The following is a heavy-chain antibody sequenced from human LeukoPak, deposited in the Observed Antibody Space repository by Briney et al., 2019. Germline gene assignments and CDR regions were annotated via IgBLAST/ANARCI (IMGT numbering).Heavy chain of an antibody. CDR2: IGPTGGDI. Sequence: PGGSLRLSCAASGFTFSNYIMIWVRQAPGKGLEWVSIIGPTGGDIHYADSVKGRFSISRDNSKNTLLLQMNSLRVDDTAVYYCARDPNWGSGYWGQGTLVTVSS. CDR1: GFTFSNYI. J-gene: IGHJ4*02. V-gene: IGHV3-23*01. D-gene: IGHD7-27*01. CDR3: ARDPNWGSGY.